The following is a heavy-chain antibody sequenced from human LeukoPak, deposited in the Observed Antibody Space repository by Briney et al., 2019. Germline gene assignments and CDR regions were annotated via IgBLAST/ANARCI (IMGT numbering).Heavy chain of an antibody. CDR1: GGSISPYY. Sequence: SETLSLTCTVSGGSISPYYWNWIRQPPGKGLEWIGYFSSTGRTNYNPSLQSRVTISVDTAKNRLSLKLTSVTAADTAVYYCARVSVVYGMDVWGRGTTVTVSS. CDR3: ARVSVVYGMDV. CDR2: FSSTGRT. V-gene: IGHV4-59*01. J-gene: IGHJ6*02.